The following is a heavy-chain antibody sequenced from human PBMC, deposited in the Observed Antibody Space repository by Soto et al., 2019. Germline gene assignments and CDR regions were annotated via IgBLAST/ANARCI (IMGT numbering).Heavy chain of an antibody. CDR1: GRPVGSGGYY. CDR3: VRDRALDSSGHWFDT. CDR2: IYHIGSP. V-gene: IGHV4-31*03. Sequence: PSETLSLTSTVSGRPVGSGGYYWTWIRQHPGRGLEWIGYIYHIGSPYYNPSLENRVTISLDTAKNQFSLNLTSVTAADTAIYYCVRDRALDSSGHWFDTWGQGTLVTVSS. D-gene: IGHD3-22*01. J-gene: IGHJ5*02.